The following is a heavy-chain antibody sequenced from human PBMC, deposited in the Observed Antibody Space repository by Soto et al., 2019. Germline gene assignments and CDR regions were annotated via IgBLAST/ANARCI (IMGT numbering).Heavy chain of an antibody. CDR2: VSWNSGDI. CDR3: AKDTGAVRGSNSYDHFGLDV. V-gene: IGHV3-9*01. Sequence: EAQLVESGGGLVQPGRSLRLSCAAYGFTFDDYAMHWVRQIPGKGLEWVSGVSWNSGDIDYADSVKGRFSISSDNAKDYLYLQMNSLRAEDTALYYCAKDTGAVRGSNSYDHFGLDVWGQGTTVTVSS. J-gene: IGHJ6*02. D-gene: IGHD3-10*01. CDR1: GFTFDDYA.